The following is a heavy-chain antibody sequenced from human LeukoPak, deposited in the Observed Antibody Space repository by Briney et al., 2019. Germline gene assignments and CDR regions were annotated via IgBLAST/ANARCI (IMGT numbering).Heavy chain of an antibody. CDR1: GFTFSSYA. CDR3: AKDRINVLWFGELSGDAFDI. J-gene: IGHJ3*02. V-gene: IGHV3-23*01. CDR2: ISGSGGST. D-gene: IGHD3-10*01. Sequence: GGSLRLSCAASGFTFSSYAMSWVRQAPGKGLEWVSAISGSGGSTYYADSVKGRFTISRDNSKNTLYLQMNSLRAEDTAVYYCAKDRINVLWFGELSGDAFDIWGQGTMVTVSS.